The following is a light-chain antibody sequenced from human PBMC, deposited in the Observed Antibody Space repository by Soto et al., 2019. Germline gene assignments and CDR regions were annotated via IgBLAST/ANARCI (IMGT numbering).Light chain of an antibody. CDR2: DAS. CDR1: QSVSSY. CDR3: QQYGSSLFT. Sequence: EIVLTQSPATLSLSPGERATLSCRASQSVSSYLAWYQQKPGQAPRLLIYDASNRATGIPARFSGSGSGTDFTLTISRLEPEDFAVYYCQQYGSSLFTFGPGTKVDTK. J-gene: IGKJ3*01. V-gene: IGKV3-20*01.